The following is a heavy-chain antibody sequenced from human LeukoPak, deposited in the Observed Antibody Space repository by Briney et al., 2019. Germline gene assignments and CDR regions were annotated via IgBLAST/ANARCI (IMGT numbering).Heavy chain of an antibody. CDR3: ARDLAFAVGGRRTFDY. D-gene: IGHD6-19*01. CDR1: GFTFNTYS. CDR2: ISSSSNYI. Sequence: GGSLRLSCAASGFTFNTYSMNWVRQAPGKGLEWVSSISSSSNYIYYADSVKGRFTISRDNANNSLYLQMSSLRADDTAVYYCARDLAFAVGGRRTFDYWGQGTLVTVSS. J-gene: IGHJ4*02. V-gene: IGHV3-21*01.